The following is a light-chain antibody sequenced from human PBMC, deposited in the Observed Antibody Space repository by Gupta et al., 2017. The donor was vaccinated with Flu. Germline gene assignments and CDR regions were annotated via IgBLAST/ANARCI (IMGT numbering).Light chain of an antibody. CDR2: GAS. CDR3: QKYDSAPNT. J-gene: IGKJ4*01. CDR1: HDIGSF. Sequence: GDRVTITCRASHDIGSFLAWYQQRSGKVPTVLIYGASTLQSGVPSRFSGSGSGTEFTLTISGLQPEDVASYYCQKYDSAPNTFGGGTKVEIK. V-gene: IGKV1-27*01.